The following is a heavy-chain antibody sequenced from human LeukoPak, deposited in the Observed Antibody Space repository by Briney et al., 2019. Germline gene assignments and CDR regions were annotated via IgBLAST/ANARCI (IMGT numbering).Heavy chain of an antibody. CDR1: GFTFSSYS. CDR2: ISSSSSTI. CDR3: ARDYPPHYYYYGMDV. J-gene: IGHJ6*02. V-gene: IGHV3-48*02. Sequence: GGSLRLSCAASGFTFSSYSMNWVRQAPGKGLEWVSYISSSSSTIYYADSVKGRFTISRDNAKSSLYLQMNSLRDEDTAVYYCARDYPPHYYYYGMDVWGQGTTVTVSS.